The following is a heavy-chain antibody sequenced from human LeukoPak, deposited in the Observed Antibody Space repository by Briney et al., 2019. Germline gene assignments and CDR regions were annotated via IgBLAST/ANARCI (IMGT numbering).Heavy chain of an antibody. Sequence: PGGSLRLSCAASGFSLITYNMNWVRQAPGKGLEWVSSISSTSSRIYYADSVKGRFTISRDNAKNSLYLQMNSLRAEDTAVYYCARAPYDILTGYSPYYFESWGQGTLVTVSS. CDR3: ARAPYDILTGYSPYYFES. J-gene: IGHJ4*02. V-gene: IGHV3-21*06. CDR1: GFSLITYN. CDR2: ISSTSSRI. D-gene: IGHD3-9*01.